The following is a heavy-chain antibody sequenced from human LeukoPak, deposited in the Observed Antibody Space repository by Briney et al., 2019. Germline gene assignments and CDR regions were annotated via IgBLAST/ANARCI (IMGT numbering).Heavy chain of an antibody. CDR3: AREDYDSTSAFDI. D-gene: IGHD3-22*01. J-gene: IGHJ3*02. Sequence: SETLSLTCTVSGGSLSSGGYYWSWIRQHPGRGLEWIGYIYYSGSTYYNPSLKSRVTISVDTSKNQFSLKLSSVTAADTAVYYCAREDYDSTSAFDIWGQGTMVTVSS. CDR2: IYYSGST. V-gene: IGHV4-31*03. CDR1: GGSLSSGGYY.